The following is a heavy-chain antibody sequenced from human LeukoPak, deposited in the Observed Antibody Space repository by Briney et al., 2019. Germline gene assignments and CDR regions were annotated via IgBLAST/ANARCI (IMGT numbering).Heavy chain of an antibody. D-gene: IGHD5-12*01. CDR2: INPNSGGT. J-gene: IGHJ5*02. Sequence: ASVKVSCKASGYTFTGYYMHWVRQAPRQGLEWMGWINPNSGGTNYAQKFQGRVTMTRDTSISTAYMELSRLRSDDTAVYYCARVYSGYDANWFDPWGQGTLVTVSS. CDR1: GYTFTGYY. V-gene: IGHV1-2*02. CDR3: ARVYSGYDANWFDP.